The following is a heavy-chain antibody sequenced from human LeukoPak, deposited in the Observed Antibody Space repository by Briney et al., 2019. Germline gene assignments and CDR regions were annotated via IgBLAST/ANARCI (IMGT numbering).Heavy chain of an antibody. D-gene: IGHD2-2*01. V-gene: IGHV3-7*01. CDR3: ARELREYQLLSGMDV. CDR2: IKQDGSEK. Sequence: PGGSLRLSCAASGFTFSSYWMSWVRQAPGKGLEWVANIKQDGSEKYYVDSVKGRFTISRDNAKNSLYLQMNSLRAEDTAVYYCARELREYQLLSGMDVWGQGTTVTVSS. J-gene: IGHJ6*02. CDR1: GFTFSSYW.